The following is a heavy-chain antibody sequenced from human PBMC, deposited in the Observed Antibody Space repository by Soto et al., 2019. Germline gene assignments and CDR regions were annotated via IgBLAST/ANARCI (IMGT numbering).Heavy chain of an antibody. CDR2: VYYRGRS. CDR3: VSQRTTVMTQAYFDY. V-gene: IGHV4-39*01. D-gene: IGHD4-4*01. J-gene: IGHJ4*02. CDR1: GGSVTNSSYY. Sequence: SETLSLTCTVSGGSVTNSSYYWGWIRQSPGKGLEWIGRVYYRGRSYSKSSVKSRVTISVDTSKNQFSLNLNSVTASDTAVYFCVSQRTTVMTQAYFDYWGPGALVTVSS.